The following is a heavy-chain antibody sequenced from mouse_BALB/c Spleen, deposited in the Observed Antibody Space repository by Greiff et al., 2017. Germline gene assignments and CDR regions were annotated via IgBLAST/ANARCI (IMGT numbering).Heavy chain of an antibody. CDR2: IYPYNGGT. V-gene: IGHV1S29*02. Sequence: VQLKESGPELVKPGASVKISCKASGYTFTDYNMHWVKQSHGKSLEWIGYIYPYNGGTGYNQKFKSKATLTVDNSSSTAYMELRSLTSEDSAVYYCARSGYGDSYWYFDVWGAGTTVTVSS. CDR1: GYTFTDYN. D-gene: IGHD2-13*01. CDR3: ARSGYGDSYWYFDV. J-gene: IGHJ1*01.